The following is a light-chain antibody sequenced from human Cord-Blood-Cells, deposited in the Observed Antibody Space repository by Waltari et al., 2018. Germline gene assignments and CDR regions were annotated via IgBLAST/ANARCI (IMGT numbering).Light chain of an antibody. CDR3: QVWDSSTYV. CDR1: NIGSKN. J-gene: IGLJ1*01. CDR2: RVS. Sequence: SYELTQPLSVSVALGQTARITCGGNNIGSKNVHWYQQKPGQAPVIVIYRVSNRPSGIPERFSGANSGNTATLTISRAQAGDEADYYCQVWDSSTYVFGTGTKVTVL. V-gene: IGLV3-9*01.